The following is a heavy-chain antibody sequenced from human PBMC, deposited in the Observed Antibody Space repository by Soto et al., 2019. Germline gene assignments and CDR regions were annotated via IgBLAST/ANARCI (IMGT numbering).Heavy chain of an antibody. CDR1: GFSLSTSGVG. Sequence: QITLKESGPTLVKPTQTLMLTCTFSGFSLSTSGVGVGWIRQPPGKALEWLALIYWDDDKRYSPSLKSRLTITKDTSKNQVVLTVTNMDPVDTATYYCAHLPLFNRSWPYVDYWGQGTLVTVSS. J-gene: IGHJ4*02. D-gene: IGHD6-13*01. CDR2: IYWDDDK. CDR3: AHLPLFNRSWPYVDY. V-gene: IGHV2-5*02.